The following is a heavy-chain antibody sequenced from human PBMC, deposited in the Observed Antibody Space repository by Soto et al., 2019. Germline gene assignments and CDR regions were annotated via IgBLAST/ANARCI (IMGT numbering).Heavy chain of an antibody. J-gene: IGHJ4*02. V-gene: IGHV1-46*01. CDR1: GYTFTSYY. CDR2: INPSGGST. Sequence: GASVKVSCKASGYTFTSYYMHWGRQAPGQGLEWMGIINPSGGSTSYAQKFQGRVTMTRDTSTSTVYMELSSLRSEDTAVYYCARDQGDDLLDYWGQGTLVTVSS. D-gene: IGHD3-10*01. CDR3: ARDQGDDLLDY.